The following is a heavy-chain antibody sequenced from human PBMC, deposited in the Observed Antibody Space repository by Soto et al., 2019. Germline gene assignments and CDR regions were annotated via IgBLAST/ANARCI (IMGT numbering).Heavy chain of an antibody. CDR1: GGSISSSSYY. J-gene: IGHJ4*02. D-gene: IGHD5-12*01. CDR3: ASFSGYAIDY. Sequence: SETLSLTCTFSGGSISSSSYYWGWIRQPPGKGLEWIGSIYYSGSTYYNPSLKSRVTISVDTSKNQFSLKLSSVTAADTAVYYCASFSGYAIDYWGQGTLVTVSS. V-gene: IGHV4-39*01. CDR2: IYYSGST.